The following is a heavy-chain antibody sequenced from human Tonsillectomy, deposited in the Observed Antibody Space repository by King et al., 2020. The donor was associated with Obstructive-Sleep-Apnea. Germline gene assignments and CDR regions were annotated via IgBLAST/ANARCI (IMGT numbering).Heavy chain of an antibody. Sequence: VQLVESGGGLVRPGGSLRLSCAASGFTLSDYYMSWIRQAPGKGLEWVSYISSSYTYTHYADSVKGRFTISRDNAKNSIYLHMKSLRVEDTAVYYCARDSIVVEVAASDGMDLWGQGTTVTVS. V-gene: IGHV3-11*06. CDR2: ISSSYTYT. CDR1: GFTLSDYY. CDR3: ARDSIVVEVAASDGMDL. D-gene: IGHD2-15*01. J-gene: IGHJ6*02.